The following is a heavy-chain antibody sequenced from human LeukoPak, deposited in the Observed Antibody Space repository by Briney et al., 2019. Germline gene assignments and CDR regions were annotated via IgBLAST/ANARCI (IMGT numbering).Heavy chain of an antibody. CDR3: AREGFPPKISGFWSCLGPYYYLGMDG. V-gene: IGHV3-7*03. Sequence: GGSLRLSCEASGFTFSSYWMSWVRQAPGKGLEWVAHIKEDESDEYYVDSVRGRFTASRDNAKNSVNLQMNSLRVEDTAVYYCAREGFPPKISGFWSCLGPYYYLGMDGWGQGTTVNVSS. CDR2: IKEDESDE. J-gene: IGHJ6*02. CDR1: GFTFSSYW. D-gene: IGHD3-3*01.